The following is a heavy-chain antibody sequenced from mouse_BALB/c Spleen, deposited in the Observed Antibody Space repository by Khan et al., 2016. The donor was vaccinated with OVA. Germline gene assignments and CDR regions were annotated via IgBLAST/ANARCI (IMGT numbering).Heavy chain of an antibody. CDR3: ASHLTGSFAY. CDR1: GFTFSSYG. CDR2: ISSVGDYT. Sequence: EVELVESGGDLVKPGGSLKLSCAASGFTFSSYGMSWVRQTPDKRLEWVATISSVGDYTYYPDNVKGRFTISSDNAKNTLYLQMSSLKYEDTAMFYCASHLTGSFAYWGQGTLVTVST. J-gene: IGHJ3*01. D-gene: IGHD4-1*01. V-gene: IGHV5-6*01.